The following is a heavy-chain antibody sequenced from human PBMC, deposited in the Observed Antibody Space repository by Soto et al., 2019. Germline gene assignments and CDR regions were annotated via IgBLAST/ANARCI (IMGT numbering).Heavy chain of an antibody. CDR3: ARQDSGSYYLVY. V-gene: IGHV4-30-4*01. Sequence: SETLSLTCTVSCGSISSGDYYWSWIRQPPGKGLEWIGYIYYSGSTYYNPSLKSRVTISVDTSKNQFSLKLSSVTAADTAVYYCARQDSGSYYLVYGGQGTLVTV. CDR2: IYYSGST. D-gene: IGHD6-19*01. CDR1: CGSISSGDYY. J-gene: IGHJ4*02.